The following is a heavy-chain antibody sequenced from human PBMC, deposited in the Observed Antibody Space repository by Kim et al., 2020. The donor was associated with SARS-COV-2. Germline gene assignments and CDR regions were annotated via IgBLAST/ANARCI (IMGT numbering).Heavy chain of an antibody. CDR1: GGSFSGYY. V-gene: IGHV4-34*01. CDR3: ARASGSGSYYSTRRYYYYG. CDR2: INHSGST. J-gene: IGHJ6*01. Sequence: SETLSLTCAVYGGSFSGYYWSWIRQPPGKGLEWMGEINHSGSTNYNPSLKSRVTISVDTSKNQFSLKLSSVTAADTAVYYCARASGSGSYYSTRRYYYYG. D-gene: IGHD3-10*01.